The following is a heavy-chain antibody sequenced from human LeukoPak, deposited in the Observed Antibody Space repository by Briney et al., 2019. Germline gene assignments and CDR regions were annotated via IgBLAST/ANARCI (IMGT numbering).Heavy chain of an antibody. CDR3: AREGGLLWFGELMPFDY. D-gene: IGHD3-10*01. CDR2: INPSGGST. CDR1: GYTFTDYY. Sequence: ASVKVSCKASGYTFTDYYMNWVRQAPGQGLEWMGKINPSGGSTTYAQKFQGRVTMTRDTSTSTVYMELSSLRFEDTAVYYCAREGGLLWFGELMPFDYWGQGTLVTVSS. J-gene: IGHJ4*02. V-gene: IGHV1-46*01.